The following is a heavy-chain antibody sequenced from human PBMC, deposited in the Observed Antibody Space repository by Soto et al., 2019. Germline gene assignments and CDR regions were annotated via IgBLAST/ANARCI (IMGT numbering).Heavy chain of an antibody. J-gene: IGHJ5*02. CDR3: ARDVWYYYDSSYNWFDP. V-gene: IGHV4-31*03. D-gene: IGHD3-22*01. CDR1: GGSISSGGYY. Sequence: PSETLSLTCTVSGGSISSGGYYWSWIRQHPGKGLEWIGYFYYSGSTYYNPSLKSRVTISVDTSKNQFSLKLSSVTAADTAVYYCARDVWYYYDSSYNWFDPWGQGTLVTVSS. CDR2: FYYSGST.